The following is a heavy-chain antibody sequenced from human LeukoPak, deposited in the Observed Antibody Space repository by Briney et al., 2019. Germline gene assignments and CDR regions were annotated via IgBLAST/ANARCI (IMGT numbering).Heavy chain of an antibody. CDR1: GFTFSRYE. CDR3: AIDRYSSGWYTFDY. D-gene: IGHD6-19*01. J-gene: IGHJ4*02. Sequence: PGGSLRLSCAASGFTFSRYEMNWVRQAPGKGLEWVSYISRSGDTIYFADSVKGRFTISRDNAKNSLYLQMNSLRAEDTAVYYCAIDRYSSGWYTFDYWGQGTLVTVSS. CDR2: ISRSGDTI. V-gene: IGHV3-48*03.